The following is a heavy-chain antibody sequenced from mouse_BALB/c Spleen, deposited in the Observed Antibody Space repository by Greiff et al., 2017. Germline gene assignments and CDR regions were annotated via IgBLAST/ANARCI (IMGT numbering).Heavy chain of an antibody. CDR3: AREGYDGWFAY. D-gene: IGHD2-14*01. CDR1: GYTFTSYN. V-gene: IGHV1-12*01. Sequence: LQQPGAELVKPGASVKMSCKASGYTFTSYNMHWVKQTPGQGLEWIGAIYPGNGDTSYNQKFKGKATLTADKSSSTAYMQLSSLTSEDSAVYYCAREGYDGWFAYWGQGTLVTVSA. J-gene: IGHJ3*01. CDR2: IYPGNGDT.